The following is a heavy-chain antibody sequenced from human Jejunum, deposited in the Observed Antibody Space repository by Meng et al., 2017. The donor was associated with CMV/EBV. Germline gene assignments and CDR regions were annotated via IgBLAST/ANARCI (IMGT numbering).Heavy chain of an antibody. J-gene: IGHJ5*02. CDR2: IHPKSGAM. CDR1: YSLRDRY. Sequence: YSLRDRYIDEVRKAHGQGLEWMGWIHPKSGAMNYEDKFQGRVAMTSDTSFSTAYMELRSLRSDDRAVYYCARGGTELEHRRSWFDPWGQGTLVTVSS. V-gene: IGHV1-2*02. D-gene: IGHD1/OR15-1a*01. CDR3: ARGGTELEHRRSWFDP.